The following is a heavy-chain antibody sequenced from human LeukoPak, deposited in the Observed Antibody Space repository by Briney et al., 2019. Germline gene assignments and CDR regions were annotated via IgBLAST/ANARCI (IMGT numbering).Heavy chain of an antibody. V-gene: IGHV5-51*03. CDR2: IFPHDSET. Sequence: PGESLKISCKGTGYNFNTHWIAWVRQTPGKGLEPIGIIFPHDSETFYGPSFEGQVTISADPSLTTAYLQLSSLKASDTGTYYCAQQNFFCSNRHCVQGAFDIWGLGAMLIVSS. D-gene: IGHD3-3*01. CDR3: AQQNFFCSNRHCVQGAFDI. CDR1: GYNFNTHW. J-gene: IGHJ3*02.